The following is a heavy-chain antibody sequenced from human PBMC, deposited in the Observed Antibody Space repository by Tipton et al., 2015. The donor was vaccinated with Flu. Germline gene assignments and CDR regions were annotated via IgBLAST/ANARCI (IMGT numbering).Heavy chain of an antibody. CDR2: IYTSGST. D-gene: IGHD3-9*01. Sequence: TLSLTCTVSGGPISSGSYYWSWIRQPAGKGLEWIGRIYTSGSTNYNPSLKSRVTISVDTSKNQFSLKLSSVTAADTAVYYCARLDRYFDLWGRGTLVTVSS. CDR1: GGPISSGSYY. CDR3: ARLDRYFDL. V-gene: IGHV4-61*02. J-gene: IGHJ2*01.